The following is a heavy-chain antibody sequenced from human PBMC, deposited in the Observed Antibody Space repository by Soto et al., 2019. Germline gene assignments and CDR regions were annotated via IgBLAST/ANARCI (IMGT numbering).Heavy chain of an antibody. V-gene: IGHV1-18*01. J-gene: IGHJ4*02. CDR1: GYTFRNFG. D-gene: IGHD6-25*01. CDR3: ARAASYFDY. CDR2: MSAYNANA. Sequence: QIQLLQSGAEVKKPGASVKVTCKASGYTFRNFGISWVRQAPGQGREWVGWMSAYNANANYAQKFQGRLTMTADTSTSTAYMELRSLRSDDTAVYYCARAASYFDYWGQGTLVTVSS.